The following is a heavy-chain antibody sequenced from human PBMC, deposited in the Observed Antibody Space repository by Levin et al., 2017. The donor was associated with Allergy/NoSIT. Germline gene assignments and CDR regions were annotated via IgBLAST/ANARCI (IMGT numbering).Heavy chain of an antibody. J-gene: IGHJ4*02. CDR3: ARAEGSDY. CDR1: GFTFSSYE. V-gene: IGHV3-48*03. D-gene: IGHD3-10*01. Sequence: SCAASGFTFSSYEMNWVRQAPGKGLEWVSYISSSGSSVYYADSVKGRFTISRDNAKNSLYLQMNSLRVEDTAVYYCARAEGSDYWGQGTLVTVSS. CDR2: ISSSGSSV.